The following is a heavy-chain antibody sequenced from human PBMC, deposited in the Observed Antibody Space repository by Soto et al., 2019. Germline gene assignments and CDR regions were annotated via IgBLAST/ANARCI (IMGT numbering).Heavy chain of an antibody. CDR3: ATASIVVVPAAPNANYYYYGMDV. CDR1: GYTFTDYY. Sequence: EVQLVQSGAEVKKPGATVKISCKVSGYTFTDYYMHWVQQAPGKGLEWMGLVDPEDGETIYAEKFQGRATITADTSTDTAYMELSSLRSEDTAVYYCATASIVVVPAAPNANYYYYGMDVWGQGTTVTVSS. J-gene: IGHJ6*02. V-gene: IGHV1-69-2*01. CDR2: VDPEDGET. D-gene: IGHD2-2*01.